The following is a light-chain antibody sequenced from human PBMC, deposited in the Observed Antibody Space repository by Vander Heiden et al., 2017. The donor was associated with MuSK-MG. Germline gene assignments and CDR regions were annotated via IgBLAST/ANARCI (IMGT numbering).Light chain of an antibody. J-gene: IGKJ4*01. CDR1: QNIGFH. V-gene: IGKV1-39*01. CDR2: GAS. CDR3: QQTYTAPGSLT. Sequence: DIQMTQSPSSLSASVGDRVSITCRASQNIGFHLHWYQQKPGKAPNLLIYGASTLQRGVPSRFSGSGSGTDFTLTISSLQPEDFATYYCQQTYTAPGSLTFGGGTKVEIK.